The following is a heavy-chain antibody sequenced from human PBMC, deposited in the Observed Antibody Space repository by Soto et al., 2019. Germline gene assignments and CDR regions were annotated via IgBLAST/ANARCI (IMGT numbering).Heavy chain of an antibody. CDR3: ARVGSGYVWFNEF. V-gene: IGHV1-69*01. J-gene: IGHJ4*02. CDR2: IIPVFNTA. CDR1: GGLFSSYA. D-gene: IGHD3-22*01. Sequence: QEQLVQSGAEVKKPGSSVKVSCKASGGLFSSYAISWVRQAPGQGLEWMGGIIPVFNTAYYAQKFQGRVTITTDESSNPAYMELSSLRSEDTAIYYCARVGSGYVWFNEFWGQGSLVTVSS.